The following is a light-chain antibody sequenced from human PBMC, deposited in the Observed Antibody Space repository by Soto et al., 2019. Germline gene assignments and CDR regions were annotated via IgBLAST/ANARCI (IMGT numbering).Light chain of an antibody. V-gene: IGKV3-20*01. CDR3: QQYGSSPFT. Sequence: EIVLTQSPGTLSLSPGERATLSCRASRSVASNYLAWYQQKPGQALRLLIYGASSRATGIPDRFSGSGSGTDFTLTISRLDPEDFAVYPCQQYGSSPFTFGQGTKLEI. CDR1: RSVASNY. J-gene: IGKJ2*01. CDR2: GAS.